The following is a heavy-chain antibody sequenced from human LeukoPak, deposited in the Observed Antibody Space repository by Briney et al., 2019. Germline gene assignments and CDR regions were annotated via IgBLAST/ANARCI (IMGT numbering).Heavy chain of an antibody. J-gene: IGHJ3*02. Sequence: GGSLRLSCAASGFTVSSNCMSWVRQAPGKGLEWVSVIYSGGSTYYADSVKGRFTISRDNSKNTLYLQMNSLRAEDTAVYYCARLTYGDYAFDIWGQGTMVTVSS. CDR3: ARLTYGDYAFDI. D-gene: IGHD4-17*01. CDR1: GFTVSSNC. CDR2: IYSGGST. V-gene: IGHV3-66*01.